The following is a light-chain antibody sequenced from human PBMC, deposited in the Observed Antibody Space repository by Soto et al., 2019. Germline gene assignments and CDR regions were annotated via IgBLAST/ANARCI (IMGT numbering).Light chain of an antibody. Sequence: DIVLTQSPGTLSLSPGERATLSCRASQNVKSNSLGWYQQKPGQAPRLLIYGITIRAAGIPDRFSGSGSGTDFTLIISILEPEDFAVYYCQQFGVSPLTFGQGTKLEI. J-gene: IGKJ2*01. CDR3: QQFGVSPLT. CDR1: QNVKSNS. CDR2: GIT. V-gene: IGKV3-20*01.